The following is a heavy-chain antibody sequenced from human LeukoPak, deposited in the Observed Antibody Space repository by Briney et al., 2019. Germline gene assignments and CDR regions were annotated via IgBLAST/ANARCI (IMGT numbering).Heavy chain of an antibody. V-gene: IGHV3-30*02. CDR2: IRYDGSNK. Sequence: PGGSLRPSCAASGFTFSSYGMHWVRQAPGKGLEWVAFIRYDGSNKYYADSVKGRFTISRDNSKNTLYLQMNSLRAEDTAVYYCAKDRGSLFDYWGQGTLVTVSS. CDR3: AKDRGSLFDY. D-gene: IGHD5-12*01. J-gene: IGHJ4*02. CDR1: GFTFSSYG.